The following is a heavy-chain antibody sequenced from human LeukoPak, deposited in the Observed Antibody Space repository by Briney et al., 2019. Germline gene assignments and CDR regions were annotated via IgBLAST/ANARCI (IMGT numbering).Heavy chain of an antibody. V-gene: IGHV3-13*01. CDR2: IGTAGDT. Sequence: GGSLRLSCAASGFTFSSYDMHWVRQAIGKGLEWVSAIGTAGDTYYPGSVKGRFTISRENAKNSLYLQMNSLRAGDTAVYYCARGEQGVVGGSYYGMDVWGQGTTVTVSS. D-gene: IGHD1-26*01. CDR1: GFTFSSYD. J-gene: IGHJ6*02. CDR3: ARGEQGVVGGSYYGMDV.